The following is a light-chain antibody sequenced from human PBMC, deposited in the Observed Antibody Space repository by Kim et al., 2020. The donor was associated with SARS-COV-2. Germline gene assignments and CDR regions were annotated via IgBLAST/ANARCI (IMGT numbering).Light chain of an antibody. Sequence: EIVLTQSPGTLSLSPGERATLSCRASQSVSSSYLAWYQQKAGQAPRLPIYGASSRATGIPDRFSGSGSGADFTLTISRLAPEDFAVYYCQRYDGPPATFGGGTKVDIK. CDR3: QRYDGPPAT. V-gene: IGKV3-20*01. CDR1: QSVSSSY. CDR2: GAS. J-gene: IGKJ4*01.